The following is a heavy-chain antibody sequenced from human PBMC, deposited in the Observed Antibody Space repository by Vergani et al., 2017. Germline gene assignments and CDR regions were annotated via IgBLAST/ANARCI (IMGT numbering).Heavy chain of an antibody. CDR3: ASGAPYLGGDPFDY. V-gene: IGHV4-59*01. CDR1: GGSISSYY. Sequence: QVQLQESGPGLVKPSETLSLTCTVSGGSISSYYWSWIRQPPGKGLEWIGDIYNSGSTNYNPSLKSRVTISVDTSKNQFSLKLSSVTAADPAVYYCASGAPYLGGDPFDYWGQGTLVTVSS. D-gene: IGHD2-21*02. J-gene: IGHJ4*02. CDR2: IYNSGST.